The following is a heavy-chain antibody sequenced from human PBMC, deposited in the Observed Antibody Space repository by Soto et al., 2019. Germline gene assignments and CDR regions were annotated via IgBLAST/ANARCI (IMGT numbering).Heavy chain of an antibody. CDR3: ARSRITIFGVVSSRYYGMDV. Sequence: ASVKVSCKASGYTFTGYYMHWVRQAPGQGLEWMGWINPNSGGTNYAQKFQGWVTMTRDTSISTAYMELSRLRSDDTAVYYCARSRITIFGVVSSRYYGMDVWGQGTTVTVS. D-gene: IGHD3-3*01. V-gene: IGHV1-2*04. CDR1: GYTFTGYY. J-gene: IGHJ6*02. CDR2: INPNSGGT.